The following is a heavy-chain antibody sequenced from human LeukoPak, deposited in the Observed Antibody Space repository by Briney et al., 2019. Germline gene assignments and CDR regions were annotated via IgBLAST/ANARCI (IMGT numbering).Heavy chain of an antibody. J-gene: IGHJ4*02. Sequence: QPGGSLRLSCAASGFTFSSYAMSWVRQAPGKGLEWVSGISGSGGSTYYADSVKGRFTISRDNSKNTLYLQMNSLRAEDTAVYYCAKAGCSRATCYPPKNFDYWGQGTLVTVSS. CDR2: ISGSGGST. CDR1: GFTFSSYA. V-gene: IGHV3-23*01. CDR3: AKAGCSRATCYPPKNFDY. D-gene: IGHD2-2*01.